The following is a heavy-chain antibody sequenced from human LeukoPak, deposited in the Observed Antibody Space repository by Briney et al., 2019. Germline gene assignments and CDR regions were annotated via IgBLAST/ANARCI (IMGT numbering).Heavy chain of an antibody. CDR2: IYPGDSRT. Sequence: PGESLKISCKGSGYTFATYWIGWVRQMPGKGLEWMGIIYPGDSRTTHSPPFQGQVPISADKSIRTAYLQWNSLKASDTAIYYCVRHLSDITSCPNYWGPGTLITVAS. V-gene: IGHV5-51*01. J-gene: IGHJ4*02. CDR3: VRHLSDITSCPNY. D-gene: IGHD2-2*01. CDR1: GYTFATYW.